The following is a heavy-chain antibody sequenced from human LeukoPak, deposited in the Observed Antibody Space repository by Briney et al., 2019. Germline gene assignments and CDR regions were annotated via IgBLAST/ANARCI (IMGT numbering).Heavy chain of an antibody. D-gene: IGHD3-10*01. CDR2: ISSSGSTI. V-gene: IGHV3-48*03. J-gene: IGHJ3*02. Sequence: GGSLRLSCAAYGFTFSSYGMNWVRRAPGKGLEWVSYISSSGSTIYYADFVKGRFTISRDNAKNSLYLQMNSLRAEDTAVYYCARDRRGSGSYYSVDAFDIWGQGTMVTVSS. CDR3: ARDRRGSGSYYSVDAFDI. CDR1: GFTFSSYG.